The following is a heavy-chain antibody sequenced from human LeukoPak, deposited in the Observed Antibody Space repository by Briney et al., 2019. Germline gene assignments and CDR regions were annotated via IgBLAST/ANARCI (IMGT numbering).Heavy chain of an antibody. CDR3: AKANSGSASRGYFDY. CDR1: GFTFINAW. Sequence: GGSLRLSCAASGFTFINAWMAWVRQAPGKGLEWVSGISGSGSTTYYADSVKGRFTISRDNSENTLYLQMNSLRAEDTAVYYCAKANSGSASRGYFDYWGQGTLVTVSS. CDR2: ISGSGSTT. J-gene: IGHJ4*02. V-gene: IGHV3-23*01. D-gene: IGHD6-25*01.